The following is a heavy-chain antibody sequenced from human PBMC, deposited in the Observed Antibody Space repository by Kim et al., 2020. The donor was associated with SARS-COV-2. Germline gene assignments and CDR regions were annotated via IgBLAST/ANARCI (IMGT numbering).Heavy chain of an antibody. CDR1: GFTFSSYA. CDR3: AKDATYSGYVILNYWYFDL. V-gene: IGHV3-23*01. J-gene: IGHJ2*01. CDR2: ISGSGGST. D-gene: IGHD5-12*01. Sequence: GGSLRLSCAASGFTFSSYAMSWVRQAPGKGLEWVSAISGSGGSTYYADSVKGRFTISRDNSKNTLYLQMNSLRAEDTAVYYCAKDATYSGYVILNYWYFDLWGRGTLVTVSS.